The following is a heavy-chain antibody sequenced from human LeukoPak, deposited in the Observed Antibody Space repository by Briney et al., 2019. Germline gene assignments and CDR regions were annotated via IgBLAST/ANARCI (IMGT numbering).Heavy chain of an antibody. J-gene: IGHJ6*02. CDR1: GGSISSSSYY. CDR3: ARHGGDPSPPYYDFWSGYPPHYYYYYGMDV. Sequence: SETLSLTRTVSGGSISSSSYYWGWIRQPPGKGLEWIGSIYYSGSTYYNPSLKSRVTISVDTSKNQFSLKLSSVTAADTAVYYCARHGGDPSPPYYDFWSGYPPHYYYYYGMDVWGQGTTVTVSS. CDR2: IYYSGST. D-gene: IGHD3-3*01. V-gene: IGHV4-39*01.